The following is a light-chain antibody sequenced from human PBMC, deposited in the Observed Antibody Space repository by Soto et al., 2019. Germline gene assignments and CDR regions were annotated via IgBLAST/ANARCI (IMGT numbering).Light chain of an antibody. CDR3: SSYTSSSTPYV. J-gene: IGLJ1*01. Sequence: QSVLTQPASLSGSPGQSITISCTGTISDVGGYNYVSWYQQHPGKAPKLMIYEVSNRPSGVSNRFSGSKSGNTASLTISGLQAEDEADYYCSSYTSSSTPYVFGTGTKVTV. CDR2: EVS. CDR1: ISDVGGYNY. V-gene: IGLV2-14*01.